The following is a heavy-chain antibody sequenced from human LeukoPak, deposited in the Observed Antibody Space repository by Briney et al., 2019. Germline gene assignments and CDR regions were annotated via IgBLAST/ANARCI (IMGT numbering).Heavy chain of an antibody. J-gene: IGHJ4*02. D-gene: IGHD6-19*01. CDR2: ISSSSSYI. CDR3: ARDWDSSGWPSDY. CDR1: GFTFSSYS. V-gene: IGHV3-21*01. Sequence: GGSLRLSCAASGFTFSSYSMNWVRQAPGKGLEWVSSISSSSSYIYYADSVKGRFTISRDNAKNSLHLQMNSLRAEDTAVYYCARDWDSSGWPSDYWGQGTLVTVSS.